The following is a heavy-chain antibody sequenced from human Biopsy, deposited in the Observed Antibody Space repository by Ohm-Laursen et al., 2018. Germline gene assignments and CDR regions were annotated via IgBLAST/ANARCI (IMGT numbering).Heavy chain of an antibody. V-gene: IGHV4-4*07. D-gene: IGHD2/OR15-2a*01. Sequence: SDTLSLTCTVSGGSLSSYYWSWIRQPAGKGLEWIGRIYSSGSTNYNPSLKSRVTLSMDTSKRQFSLKLGSVTAADTAVYYCAKNLAVSSYALDIWGQGTMVTVSS. CDR3: AKNLAVSSYALDI. CDR2: IYSSGST. J-gene: IGHJ3*02. CDR1: GGSLSSYY.